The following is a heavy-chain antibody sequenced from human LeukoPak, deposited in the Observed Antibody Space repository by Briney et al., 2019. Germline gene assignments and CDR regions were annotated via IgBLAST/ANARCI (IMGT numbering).Heavy chain of an antibody. CDR3: ARDVNYAFDY. CDR2: ISANSGNT. CDR1: GYSFRRNG. Sequence: ASVKVSCKSSGYSFRRNGISWVRQAPGQGLEWMAWISANSGNTNYAQNFQDRVTLTTDTSTSTAYMELRSLRSGDTAVYYCARDVNYAFDYWGQGTLVTVSS. D-gene: IGHD3-16*01. V-gene: IGHV1-18*01. J-gene: IGHJ4*02.